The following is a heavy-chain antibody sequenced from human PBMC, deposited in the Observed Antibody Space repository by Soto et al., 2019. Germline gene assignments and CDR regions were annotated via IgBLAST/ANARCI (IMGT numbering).Heavy chain of an antibody. CDR1: GFTFSSYG. J-gene: IGHJ6*02. CDR3: AKEQRHYYGMDV. V-gene: IGHV3-30*18. CDR2: ISYDGSNK. Sequence: PGGSLRLSCAASGFTFSSYGMHWVRQAPGKGLEWVVVISYDGSNKNYADSVKGRFTISRDNSKNTLYLQMNSLRAEDTAVYYCAKEQRHYYGMDVWGQGTTVIVSS. D-gene: IGHD5-18*01.